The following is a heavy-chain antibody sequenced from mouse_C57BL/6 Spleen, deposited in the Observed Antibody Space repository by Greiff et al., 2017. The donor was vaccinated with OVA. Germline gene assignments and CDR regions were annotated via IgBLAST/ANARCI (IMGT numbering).Heavy chain of an antibody. V-gene: IGHV14-1*01. Sequence: VQLQQSGAELVRPGASVKLSCTASGFNFKDYYMHWVKQRPEQGLEWIGRIDPEDGDTEYAPKFQGKATMTADKSSNTAYLQLSSLTSEDTAVYYGTRYYYGSRRYFDYWGQGTTLTVSS. CDR2: IDPEDGDT. CDR1: GFNFKDYY. D-gene: IGHD1-1*01. J-gene: IGHJ2*01. CDR3: TRYYYGSRRYFDY.